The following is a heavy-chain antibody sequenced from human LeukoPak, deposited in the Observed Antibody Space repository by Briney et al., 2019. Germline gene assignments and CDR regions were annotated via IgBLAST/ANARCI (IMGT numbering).Heavy chain of an antibody. D-gene: IGHD6-6*01. CDR3: ARPVPGQLANPDAFDI. Sequence: PGGSLRLPCAASGFTFSSYAMHWVRQAPGKGLEWVAVISYDGSNKYYADSVKGRFTISRDNSKNTLYLQMNSLRAEDTAVYYCARPVPGQLANPDAFDIWGQGTIVTVSS. V-gene: IGHV3-30-3*01. CDR1: GFTFSSYA. CDR2: ISYDGSNK. J-gene: IGHJ3*02.